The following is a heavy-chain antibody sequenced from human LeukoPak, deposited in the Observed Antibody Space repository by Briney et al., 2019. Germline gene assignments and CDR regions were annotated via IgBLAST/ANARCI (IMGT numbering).Heavy chain of an antibody. D-gene: IGHD3-22*01. CDR1: GYTYSSCA. J-gene: IGHJ4*02. CDR3: AIHPSDSSGYFSY. V-gene: IGHV7-4-1*02. Sequence: ASVKVSCKASGYTYSSCAINWVRQAPGQGLEYMGWIDTKTGNPTYAQGFTGRFVFSLDTSVSTAYLQISSLKAEDTAVYYCAIHPSDSSGYFSYWGQGALVTVSS. CDR2: IDTKTGNP.